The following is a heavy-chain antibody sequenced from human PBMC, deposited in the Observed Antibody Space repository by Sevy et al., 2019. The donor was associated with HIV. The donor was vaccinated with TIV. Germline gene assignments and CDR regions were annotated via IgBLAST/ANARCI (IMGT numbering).Heavy chain of an antibody. CDR3: ALTTVTTVSFDY. V-gene: IGHV4-34*01. CDR1: GGSFSGYY. J-gene: IGHJ4*02. CDR2: INHSGST. Sequence: SETLSLTCAVYGGSFSGYYWSWIRQPPGKGLEWIGEINHSGSTNYNPSLKSRVTISVDTYKNQFSLKLSSVTAADTAVYYCALTTVTTVSFDYWGQGTLVTVSS. D-gene: IGHD4-17*01.